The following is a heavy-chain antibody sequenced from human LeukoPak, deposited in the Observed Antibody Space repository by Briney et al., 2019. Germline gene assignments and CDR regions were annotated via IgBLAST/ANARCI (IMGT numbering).Heavy chain of an antibody. CDR1: GHSFSSDSF. CDR3: ARASRPSNSWFDP. J-gene: IGHJ5*02. CDR2: IHERGST. V-gene: IGHV4-38-2*01. D-gene: IGHD6-6*01. Sequence: SETLSLTWGVSGHSFSSDSFWGWIRQPPGQGLEWIGSIHERGSTFYNPSLKSRVTISIDTSKNQFSLNVNSVTAADTAVYYCARASRPSNSWFDPWGQGTVVTVSS.